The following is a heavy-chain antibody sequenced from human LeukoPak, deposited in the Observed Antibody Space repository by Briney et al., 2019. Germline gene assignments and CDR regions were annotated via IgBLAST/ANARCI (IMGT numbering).Heavy chain of an antibody. CDR3: ARERLAATGTNWFDP. CDR1: GFTFSSYA. CDR2: ISYDGSNK. Sequence: PGGSPRLSCAASGFTFSSYAIHWVRQAPGKGLEWVAVISYDGSNKYYADSVKGRFTISRDNSKNTLYLQMNSLRAEDTAVHYCARERLAATGTNWFDPWGQGTPVTVSS. J-gene: IGHJ5*02. D-gene: IGHD6-13*01. V-gene: IGHV3-30-3*01.